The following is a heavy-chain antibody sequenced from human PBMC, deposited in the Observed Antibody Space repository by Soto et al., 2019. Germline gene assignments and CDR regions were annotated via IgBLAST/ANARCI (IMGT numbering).Heavy chain of an antibody. V-gene: IGHV3-23*01. CDR2: IRGSGDNT. D-gene: IGHD1-1*01. CDR3: ANRKVGIAVEN. Sequence: GGSLRLSCAASGFTFSNYAMSWVRQAPGKGLEWVSEIRGSGDNTYYAGSVKGRFTISRDYSKNTLYLQMNSLRTEDTAVYFCANRKVGIAVENLGQGTLVTVS. J-gene: IGHJ4*02. CDR1: GFTFSNYA.